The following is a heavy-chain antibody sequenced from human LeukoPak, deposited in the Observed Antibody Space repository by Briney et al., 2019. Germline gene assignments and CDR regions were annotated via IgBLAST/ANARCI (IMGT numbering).Heavy chain of an antibody. CDR3: ARDYSRNSFDY. Sequence: GGSLRLSCAASGFTFSNYDMHWVRQAPGKGLEWVAVIWYDGINNYYADSVKGRSSISRDNSKNALYLQMNSLSAEDTAVYFCARDYSRNSFDYWGQGTLVTVSS. CDR1: GFTFSNYD. V-gene: IGHV3-33*01. CDR2: IWYDGINN. J-gene: IGHJ4*02. D-gene: IGHD6-13*01.